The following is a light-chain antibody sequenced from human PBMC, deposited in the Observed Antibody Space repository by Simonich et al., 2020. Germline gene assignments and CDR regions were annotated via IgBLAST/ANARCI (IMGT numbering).Light chain of an antibody. V-gene: IGLV6-57*03. CDR1: SGSIASNY. CDR2: EDN. CDR3: QSYDSSGWV. Sequence: NFMLTQPHSVSESPGKTVTISCPRSSGSIASNYVQWSQQRPGSAPTTVIYEDNQRPSGVPDRFSGSIDSSSNSASLTISGLKTEDEADYYCQSYDSSGWVFGGGTKLTVL. J-gene: IGLJ3*02.